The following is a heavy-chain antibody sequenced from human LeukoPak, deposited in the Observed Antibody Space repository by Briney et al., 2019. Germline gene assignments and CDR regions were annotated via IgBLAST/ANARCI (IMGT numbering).Heavy chain of an antibody. V-gene: IGHV4-39*01. J-gene: IGHJ5*02. CDR3: ARRGSTMVRGVMESWFDP. CDR1: GGSISSSCYY. Sequence: SETLSLTCTVSGGSISSSCYYWGWIRPPPGKGLEWVGSIYYSASTYYNPSLKSRVTISVDTSKNQFSLKLSSVTAADTAVYDCARRGSTMVRGVMESWFDPWGEGTLVTVSS. D-gene: IGHD3-10*01. CDR2: IYYSAST.